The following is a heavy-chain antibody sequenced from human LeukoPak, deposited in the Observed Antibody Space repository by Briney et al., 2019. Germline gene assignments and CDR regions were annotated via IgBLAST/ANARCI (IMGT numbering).Heavy chain of an antibody. CDR2: IYYSGST. Sequence: PSETLSLTCTVSGGSISSGDYYWSWIRQPPGKGLEWIGYIYYSGSTYYNPSPKSRVTISVDTSKNQFSLKLSSVTAADTAVYYCAVRIIPGGYYFDYWGQGTLVTVSS. CDR1: GGSISSGDYY. V-gene: IGHV4-30-4*01. J-gene: IGHJ4*02. D-gene: IGHD3-16*01. CDR3: AVRIIPGGYYFDY.